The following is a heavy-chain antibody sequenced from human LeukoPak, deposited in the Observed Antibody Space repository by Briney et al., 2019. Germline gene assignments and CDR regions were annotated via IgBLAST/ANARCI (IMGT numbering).Heavy chain of an antibody. D-gene: IGHD3-3*01. J-gene: IGHJ4*02. Sequence: SSETLSLTCTVSSGSISSGDSYWGWIRQPPGKGLEWIGYIYYSGSTYYNPSLKSRVTISVDTSKNQFSLNLNSVTSADAAVYYCARLVEAPRAFDSRGQGFLVTVSS. CDR3: ARLVEAPRAFDS. CDR1: SGSISSGDSY. CDR2: IYYSGST. V-gene: IGHV4-30-4*08.